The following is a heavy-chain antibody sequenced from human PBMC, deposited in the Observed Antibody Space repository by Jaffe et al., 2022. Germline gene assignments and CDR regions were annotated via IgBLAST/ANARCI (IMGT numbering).Heavy chain of an antibody. CDR3: TSTRTQYYYGSGGALDY. CDR1: GFTFGDYA. D-gene: IGHD3-10*01. J-gene: IGHJ4*02. CDR2: IRSKAYGGTT. V-gene: IGHV3-49*04. Sequence: EVQLVESGGGLVQPGRSLRLSCTASGFTFGDYAMSWVRQAPGKGLEWVGFIRSKAYGGTTEYAASVKGRFTISRDDSKSIAYLQMNSLKTEDTAVYYCTSTRTQYYYGSGGALDYWGQGTLVTVSS.